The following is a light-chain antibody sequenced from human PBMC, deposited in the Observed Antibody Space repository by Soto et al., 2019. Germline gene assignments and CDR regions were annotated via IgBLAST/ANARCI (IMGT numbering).Light chain of an antibody. J-gene: IGLJ3*02. CDR1: SYNIGRDA. CDR3: ASWDVSLNGVV. CDR2: SND. Sequence: QSVLTQPPSASGTPGQRVTISCSGSSYNIGRDAVNWFQQLPGTAPKLLMYSNDQRPSGVPDRFSGSKSGTSASLAISGLQSEDEADYYCASWDVSLNGVVFGGGTKVTVL. V-gene: IGLV1-44*01.